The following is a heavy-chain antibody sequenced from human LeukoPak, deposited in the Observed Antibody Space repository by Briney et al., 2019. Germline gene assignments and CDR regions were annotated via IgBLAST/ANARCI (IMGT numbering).Heavy chain of an antibody. Sequence: SETLSLTCAVSGGSIGSGGNSWSWFRQPPGKGLEWIGYIYYGGSTYYNPSLRSRVTVSVDRSKNQFSLKLSSVTAADTAVYYCARNKGRYGSGRVHFDPWGQGTLVTVSS. D-gene: IGHD3-10*01. J-gene: IGHJ5*02. CDR2: IYYGGST. CDR3: ARNKGRYGSGRVHFDP. CDR1: GGSIGSGGNS. V-gene: IGHV4-30-2*01.